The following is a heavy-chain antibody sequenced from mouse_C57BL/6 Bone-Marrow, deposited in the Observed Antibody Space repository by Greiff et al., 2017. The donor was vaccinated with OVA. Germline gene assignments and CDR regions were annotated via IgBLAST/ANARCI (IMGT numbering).Heavy chain of an antibody. Sequence: EVKLMESGPGLVKPSQSLSLTCSVTGYSITSGYYWNWIRQFPGNKLEWMGYISYDGSHNYNPSLKNRISITRDTSKNQFFLKLNSVTTEDTATYYCARGSYDWDFDVWGTGTTVTVSS. V-gene: IGHV3-6*01. CDR1: GYSITSGYY. CDR2: ISYDGSH. CDR3: ARGSYDWDFDV. D-gene: IGHD1-1*01. J-gene: IGHJ1*03.